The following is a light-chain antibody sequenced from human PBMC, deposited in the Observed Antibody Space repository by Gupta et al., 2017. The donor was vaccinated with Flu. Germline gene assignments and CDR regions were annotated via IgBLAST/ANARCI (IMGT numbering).Light chain of an antibody. CDR3: SSYTSSSTYV. J-gene: IGLJ1*01. CDR2: EVS. CDR1: SSDIGGYNY. V-gene: IGLV2-14*01. Sequence: QSALTQPASVSGSPGQSITISCTGTSSDIGGYNYVSWYQQHPDKAPKLMIYEVSHRPSGVSNRFSASKSGNAASLTISGLQAEDEADYYCSSYTSSSTYVFGTGTKVTVL.